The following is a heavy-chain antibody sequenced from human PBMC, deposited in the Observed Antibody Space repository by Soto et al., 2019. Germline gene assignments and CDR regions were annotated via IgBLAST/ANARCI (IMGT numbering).Heavy chain of an antibody. Sequence: PGESLKISWKGSGYSFATYWIGWVRQMPGKGLEWMGIIYPGDSDTRYSPSFQGQVTISADKSISTAYLQWSSLKASDTAMYYYARPREAGKYYYGVDVWGQGTTVTVSS. CDR1: GYSFATYW. CDR3: ARPREAGKYYYGVDV. D-gene: IGHD6-19*01. CDR2: IYPGDSDT. V-gene: IGHV5-51*01. J-gene: IGHJ6*02.